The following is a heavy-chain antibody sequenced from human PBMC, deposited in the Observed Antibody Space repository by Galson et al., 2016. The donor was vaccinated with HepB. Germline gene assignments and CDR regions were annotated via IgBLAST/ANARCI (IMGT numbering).Heavy chain of an antibody. CDR3: ARESLLTGRGEFDY. Sequence: SLRLSCAASGFTFNNIHWVRQAPGKGLEWVAVISYDGSDKYYADSVKGRFTISRDNSNNTLYLQMNSLRADDTALYFCARESLLTGRGEFDYWGQGTLVTVSS. CDR2: ISYDGSDK. V-gene: IGHV3-30-3*01. J-gene: IGHJ4*02. D-gene: IGHD3-9*01. CDR1: GFTFNN.